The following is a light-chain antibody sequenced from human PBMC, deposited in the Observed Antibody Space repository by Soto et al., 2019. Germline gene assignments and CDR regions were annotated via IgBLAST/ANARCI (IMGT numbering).Light chain of an antibody. CDR2: GAS. CDR3: HSYNSIPRT. J-gene: IGKJ1*01. Sequence: DIQMAQSPSSLSASIGDRVTITCRASQGISEYLAWYQQRPGNAPNLLIYGASILQSGVPSRFSGSGSGTHFALTICSLQPEDVATYYCHSYNSIPRTFGQGTTVEIK. CDR1: QGISEY. V-gene: IGKV1-27*01.